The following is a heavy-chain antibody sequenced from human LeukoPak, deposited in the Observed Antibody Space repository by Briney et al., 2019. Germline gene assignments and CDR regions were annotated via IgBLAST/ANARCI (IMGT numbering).Heavy chain of an antibody. CDR1: GYTFTSYG. CDR3: ARDTPLDY. Sequence: GASVKVSCKASGYTFTSYGITWVRQAPGQGLEWMGCLSTHNGNTNYAQKLQGRVTMTTDTSTSTAYMELRSLRSDDTAVYYCARDTPLDYWGQGTLVTVSS. D-gene: IGHD2-15*01. CDR2: LSTHNGNT. J-gene: IGHJ4*02. V-gene: IGHV1-18*01.